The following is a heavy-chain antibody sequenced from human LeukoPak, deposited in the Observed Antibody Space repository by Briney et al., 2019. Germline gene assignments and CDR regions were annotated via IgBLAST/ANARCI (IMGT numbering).Heavy chain of an antibody. Sequence: GESLKISCKGSGYIFSNYWITWVRQMPGKGLEWMGIIYPGDSDTRYSPSFQGQVTISADKSISTAYLQWSSLKASDTAMYYCARYGYDSSGYYWGQGTLVTVSS. CDR3: ARYGYDSSGYY. J-gene: IGHJ4*02. CDR2: IYPGDSDT. V-gene: IGHV5-51*01. CDR1: GYIFSNYW. D-gene: IGHD3-22*01.